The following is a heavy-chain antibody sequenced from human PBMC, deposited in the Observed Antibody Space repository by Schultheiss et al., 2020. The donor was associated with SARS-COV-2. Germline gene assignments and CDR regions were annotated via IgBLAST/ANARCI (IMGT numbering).Heavy chain of an antibody. CDR2: IKSKTDGGTT. J-gene: IGHJ6*02. CDR3: TTDSTMVARDYYYYGIDV. Sequence: GGSLRLSCAASGFTFSNAWMSWVRQAPGKGLEWVGRIKSKTDGGTTDYAATVKGRFTISRDDSKNTLYLQMNSLKTEDTAVYYCTTDSTMVARDYYYYGIDVWGQGTTVTVSS. D-gene: IGHD2-2*01. CDR1: GFTFSNAW. V-gene: IGHV3-15*01.